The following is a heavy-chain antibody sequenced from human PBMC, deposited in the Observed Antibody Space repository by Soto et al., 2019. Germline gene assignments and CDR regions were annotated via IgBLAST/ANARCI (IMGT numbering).Heavy chain of an antibody. V-gene: IGHV1-69*06. CDR2: IIPIFGTA. CDR1: GGTFSSYA. CDR3: ARDVWVAGKDSDYYYYGMDV. J-gene: IGHJ6*02. Sequence: QVQLVQSGAEVKKPGSSVKVSCKASGGTFSSYAISWVRQAPGQGLEWMGGIIPIFGTANYAQKFKGRVTITADKSTSTAYMELSSLRSEDTAVYYCARDVWVAGKDSDYYYYGMDVWGQGTTVTVSS. D-gene: IGHD6-19*01.